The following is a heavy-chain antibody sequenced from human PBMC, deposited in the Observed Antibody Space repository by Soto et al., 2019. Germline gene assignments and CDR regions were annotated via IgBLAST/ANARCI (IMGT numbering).Heavy chain of an antibody. J-gene: IGHJ4*02. Sequence: GGSLRLSCAASGFTVSSNYMSWVRQAPGKGLEWVSVIYSGGSTYYADSVKGRFTISRDNSKNTLYLQMNSLRAEDTAVYYCARGTGGYCSSTSCLFDYWGQGTLVTVSS. CDR2: IYSGGST. D-gene: IGHD2-2*01. CDR3: ARGTGGYCSSTSCLFDY. CDR1: GFTVSSNY. V-gene: IGHV3-66*01.